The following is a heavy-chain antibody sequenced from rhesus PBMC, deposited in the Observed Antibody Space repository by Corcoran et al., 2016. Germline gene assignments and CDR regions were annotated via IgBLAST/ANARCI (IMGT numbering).Heavy chain of an antibody. CDR1: GYSISSGYY. Sequence: QVQLQESGPGLVKPSETLSLTCAVSGYSISSGYYWGWIRPSPGKGLEYIGYIGGSSGSIYYNPSLKSRVTISKDTSRNQFSLKFNSMTAADTAVYYCAREQNWYFDLWGPGTPITISS. CDR3: AREQNWYFDL. J-gene: IGHJ2*01. CDR2: IGGSSGSI. V-gene: IGHV4-99*02.